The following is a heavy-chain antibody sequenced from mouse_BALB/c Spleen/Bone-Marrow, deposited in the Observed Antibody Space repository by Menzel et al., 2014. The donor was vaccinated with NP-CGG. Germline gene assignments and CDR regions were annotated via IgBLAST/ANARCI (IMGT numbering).Heavy chain of an antibody. D-gene: IGHD1-1*01. V-gene: IGHV1-15*01. Sequence: QVQLQQSGAELVRPGASVKLSCKALGYTFTDYEMHWVKQTPVHGLAWIGTIHPGSGGAAYNQKFKGKATLTADKSSSTAYMELSSLTSEDSAVYYCTREGLRGAGFAYGGQGTLVTVTA. CDR1: GYTFTDYE. CDR2: IHPGSGGA. J-gene: IGHJ3*01. CDR3: TREGLRGAGFAY.